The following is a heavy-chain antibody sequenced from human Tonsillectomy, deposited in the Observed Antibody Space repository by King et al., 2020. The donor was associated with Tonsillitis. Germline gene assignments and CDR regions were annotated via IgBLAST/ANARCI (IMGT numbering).Heavy chain of an antibody. V-gene: IGHV1-8*01. D-gene: IGHD6-19*01. J-gene: IGHJ4*02. Sequence: VQLVESGAEVKKPGASVKVSCKASGYTFTSYDINWVRQATGQGLEWMGWMNPNSGNTGYAQKFQGRVTMTRNTSISTAYMELSSLRSEGTAVYYCARPKLIAVAGDFDYWGQGTLVTVSS. CDR2: MNPNSGNT. CDR3: ARPKLIAVAGDFDY. CDR1: GYTFTSYD.